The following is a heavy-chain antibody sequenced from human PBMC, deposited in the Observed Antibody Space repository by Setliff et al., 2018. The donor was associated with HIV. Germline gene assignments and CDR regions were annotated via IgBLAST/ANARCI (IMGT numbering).Heavy chain of an antibody. CDR1: GGSFSGYY. D-gene: IGHD3-16*02. V-gene: IGHV4-34*01. CDR3: ARGFAVGGVIVIPYYFDY. CDR2: MNAGGSI. J-gene: IGHJ4*02. Sequence: PSETLSLTCAVYGGSFSGYYWSWLRQPPGKGLEWIGGMNAGGSINDNPSLKSRLTISVDTSKTQFSLKLKSVTAADTAVYYCARGFAVGGVIVIPYYFDYWGQGTLVTVSS.